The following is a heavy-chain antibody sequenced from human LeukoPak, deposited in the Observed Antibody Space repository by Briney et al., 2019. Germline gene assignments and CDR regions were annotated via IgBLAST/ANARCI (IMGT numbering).Heavy chain of an antibody. Sequence: PSETLSLTCTVSGGSMNNYYWSWLRQPPGKGLERIGYIYYSGSTNYNPSLKSRVAMSVDTSKNQFSLKLSAVTAADTAVYFCARGGWSLDFWGRGTLVTVSS. V-gene: IGHV4-59*08. J-gene: IGHJ2*01. CDR1: GGSMNNYY. CDR2: IYYSGST. CDR3: ARGGWSLDF.